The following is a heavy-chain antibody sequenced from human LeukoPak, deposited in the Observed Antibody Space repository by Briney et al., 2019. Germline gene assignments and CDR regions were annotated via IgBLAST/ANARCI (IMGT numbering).Heavy chain of an antibody. CDR2: IYTSGST. V-gene: IGHV4-4*07. CDR1: GVSISSYY. D-gene: IGHD6-19*01. CDR3: ARDYGSGAVVFDY. J-gene: IGHJ4*02. Sequence: SETLSLTCTVSGVSISSYYWSWVRQPAGKGLEWIGRIYTSGSTNYNPPLKSRVTMSVDTSKNQFSLKLSSVTAADTAVYYCARDYGSGAVVFDYWGQGTLVTVSS.